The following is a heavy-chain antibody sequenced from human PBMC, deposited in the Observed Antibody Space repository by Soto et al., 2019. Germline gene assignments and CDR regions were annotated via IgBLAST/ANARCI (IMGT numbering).Heavy chain of an antibody. V-gene: IGHV1-69*12. CDR3: AGHSSGVPGYYYGMDV. J-gene: IGHJ6*02. D-gene: IGHD3-22*01. CDR1: GGTFSSYA. Sequence: QVQLVQSGAEVKKPGSSVKVSCKASGGTFSSYAISWVRQAPGQGLEWMGGIIPIFDTADYAQKFQGRVTMTADEATNTAYMELSSLRSEETAVYYCAGHSSGVPGYYYGMDVWGQGTTVTVSS. CDR2: IIPIFDTA.